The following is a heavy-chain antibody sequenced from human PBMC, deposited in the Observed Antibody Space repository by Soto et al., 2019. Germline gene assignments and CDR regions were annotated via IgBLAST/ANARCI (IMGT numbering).Heavy chain of an antibody. V-gene: IGHV3-48*04. CDR1: GFTFITYS. J-gene: IGHJ4*02. Sequence: GSLRLSCAASGFTFITYSMNWVRQAPGKGLEWVSYISNSGSTIYYADSVKGRFTISRDNAKNSLYLQMNSLRAEDTAVYYCARMGPPLDYWGQGTLVTVSS. CDR3: ARMGPPLDY. CDR2: ISNSGSTI.